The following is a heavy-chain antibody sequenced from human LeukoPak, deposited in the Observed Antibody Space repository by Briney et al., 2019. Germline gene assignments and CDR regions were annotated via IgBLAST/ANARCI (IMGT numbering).Heavy chain of an antibody. D-gene: IGHD6-13*01. V-gene: IGHV1-18*01. J-gene: IGHJ4*02. CDR1: GYTFTTYG. CDR2: INAYSDNM. CDR3: ARDSRSAWYGHLDH. Sequence: GASVKVSCKASGYTFTTYGISWVRQAPGQGLESMGWINAYSDNMNYAPKLQDRVTLTTDTSTSTVYMELRSLRSDDTAVYYCARDSRSAWYGHLDHWGQGTLVTVSS.